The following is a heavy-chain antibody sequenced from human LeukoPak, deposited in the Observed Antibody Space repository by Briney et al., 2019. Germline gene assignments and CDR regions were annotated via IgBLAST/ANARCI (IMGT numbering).Heavy chain of an antibody. D-gene: IGHD6-6*01. V-gene: IGHV4-30-4*08. CDR2: IYYSGST. J-gene: IGHJ6*03. CDR3: ARDKLYVAARPYYMDV. Sequence: SETLSLTCTVSGGSISRYYWSWVRQPPGKGLEWIGYIYYSGSTYYNPSLKSRVTISVDTSKNQFSLKLSSVTAADTAVYYCARDKLYVAARPYYMDVWGKGTTVTVSS. CDR1: GGSISRYY.